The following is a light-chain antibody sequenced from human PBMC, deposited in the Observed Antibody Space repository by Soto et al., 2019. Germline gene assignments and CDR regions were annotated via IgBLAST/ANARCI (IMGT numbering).Light chain of an antibody. J-gene: IGKJ1*01. V-gene: IGKV1-5*03. CDR2: KAS. CDR1: QSISTW. CDR3: QQYNTYWT. Sequence: DIQMTQPPSTLSASVGDRVTITCRASQSISTWLAWYQQKAGKAPKLLIYKASILESGVPSRFSGSGSGTEFTLTISSLQPDDFATYYCQQYNTYWTFGQGTKVEIK.